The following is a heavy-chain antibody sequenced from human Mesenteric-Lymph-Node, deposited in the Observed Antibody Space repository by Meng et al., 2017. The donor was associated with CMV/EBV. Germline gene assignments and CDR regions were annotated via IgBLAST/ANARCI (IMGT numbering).Heavy chain of an antibody. D-gene: IGHD2-2*02. CDR1: GFTFSDYA. Sequence: GGSLRLSCEASGFTFSDYAMSWVRQAPGKGLDWVSSISASGNSIYYADSVRGRFTISRDNSKNTLFLQMNSLRAEDTALYYCANDIVVVPAAILDYYYHMNVWGQGTTVTVSS. CDR2: ISASGNSI. V-gene: IGHV3-23*01. J-gene: IGHJ6*02. CDR3: ANDIVVVPAAILDYYYHMNV.